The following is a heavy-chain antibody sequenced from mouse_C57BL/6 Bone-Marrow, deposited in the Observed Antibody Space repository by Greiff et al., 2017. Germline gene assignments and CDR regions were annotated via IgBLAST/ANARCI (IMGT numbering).Heavy chain of an antibody. D-gene: IGHD4-1*01. V-gene: IGHV1-55*01. J-gene: IGHJ2*01. CDR3: ARSGPLGRSFDY. CDR1: GYTFTSYW. Sequence: VQLQQPGAELVKPGASVKMSCKASGYTFTSYWITWVKQRPGQGLEWIGDIYPTSGRTNYNEKFKGKAILTVVTSSNTAYMQLSSLTSEDSAVFYCARSGPLGRSFDYWGQGTTLTVSS. CDR2: IYPTSGRT.